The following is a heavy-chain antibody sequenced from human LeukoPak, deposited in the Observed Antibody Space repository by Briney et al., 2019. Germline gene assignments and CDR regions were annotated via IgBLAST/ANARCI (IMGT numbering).Heavy chain of an antibody. V-gene: IGHV4-59*08. CDR1: GGSISSYY. Sequence: SETLSLTCTVSGGSISSYYWSWIRQPPGKGLEWMGYIYYSWSTNYTPSFKSRVTISVDTSKNQFSLKLSSVAAADTAVYYCARLACKCSTSCYPDYWGRGTLVTVSS. CDR3: ARLACKCSTSCYPDY. J-gene: IGHJ4*02. CDR2: IYYSWST. D-gene: IGHD2-2*01.